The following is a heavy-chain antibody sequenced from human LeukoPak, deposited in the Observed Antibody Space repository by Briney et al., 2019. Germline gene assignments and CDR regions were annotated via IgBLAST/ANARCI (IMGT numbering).Heavy chain of an antibody. J-gene: IGHJ4*02. CDR1: GDSITSGHY. Sequence: SETLSLTCTVSGDSITSGHYWGWIRQPPGKGLEWIGSLYEGETTYYNPSLKTRLTISLDTSKNQFSLRLSSVTAADTAVYYCGSNWSDFDYWGQGILVTVSS. D-gene: IGHD1-1*01. CDR2: LYEGETT. V-gene: IGHV4-38-2*02. CDR3: GSNWSDFDY.